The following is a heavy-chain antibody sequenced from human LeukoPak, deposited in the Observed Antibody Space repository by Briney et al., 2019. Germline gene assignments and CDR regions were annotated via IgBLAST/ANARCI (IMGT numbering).Heavy chain of an antibody. J-gene: IGHJ4*02. CDR1: GYTFTSYG. D-gene: IGHD3-22*01. CDR2: ISAYNGNT. CDR3: ARRYHYDTSAYYYGFNH. Sequence: ASVKVSCKASGYTFTSYGISWVRQAPGQGLEWMGWISAYNGNTNYAQKLQGRVTMTTDTSTSTAYMELRSLRSDDTAVYYCARRYHYDTSAYYYGFNHWGQGTLVTVSS. V-gene: IGHV1-18*01.